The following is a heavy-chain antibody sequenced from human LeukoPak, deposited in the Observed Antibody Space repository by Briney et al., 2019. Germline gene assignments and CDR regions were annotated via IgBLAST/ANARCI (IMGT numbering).Heavy chain of an antibody. CDR3: AKVSGSGYYYPIDY. CDR1: GFTVSNNY. D-gene: IGHD3-22*01. J-gene: IGHJ4*02. V-gene: IGHV3-53*01. CDR2: IYDDGST. Sequence: PGGSLRLSCAASGFTVSNNYMTWVRQAPGKGLEWVSVIYDDGSTYYADSVKGRFTISRDNSKNTLYLQMNSLRAEDPAEYYCAKVSGSGYYYPIDYWGQGTLVTVSS.